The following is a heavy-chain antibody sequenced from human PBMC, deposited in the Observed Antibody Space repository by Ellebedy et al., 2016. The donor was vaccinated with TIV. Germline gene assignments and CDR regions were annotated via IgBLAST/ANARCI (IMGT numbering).Heavy chain of an antibody. CDR1: GYSFINYG. CDR2: VSGYNGDT. CDR3: ARAPSSGHSPFWY. J-gene: IGHJ4*02. V-gene: IGHV1-18*04. Sequence: ASVKVSXXASGYSFINYGISWVRQAPGQGLEWVGWVSGYNGDTNYAQKLQGRVTMTTDTSTSTAYMELRSLRSDDTAVYYCARAPSSGHSPFWYWGQGTLVTVSS. D-gene: IGHD3-3*01.